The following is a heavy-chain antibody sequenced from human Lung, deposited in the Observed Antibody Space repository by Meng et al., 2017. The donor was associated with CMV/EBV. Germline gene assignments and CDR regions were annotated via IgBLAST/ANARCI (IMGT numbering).Heavy chain of an antibody. CDR2: IYYSGST. V-gene: IGHV4-59*01. CDR1: GGSISSYY. D-gene: IGHD3-10*01. Sequence: QGQRQGSGPGLVKPSETLSLTCTVSGGSISSYYWSWIRQPPGKGLEWIGYIYYSGSTNYNPSLKSRVTISVDTSKNQFSLKLSSVTAADTAVYYCAREEGIGGFDPWGQGTLVTVSS. J-gene: IGHJ5*02. CDR3: AREEGIGGFDP.